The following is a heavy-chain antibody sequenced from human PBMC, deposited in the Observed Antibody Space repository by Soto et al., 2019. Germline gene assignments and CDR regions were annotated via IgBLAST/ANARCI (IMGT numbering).Heavy chain of an antibody. D-gene: IGHD3-3*01. CDR2: IVPMFGTS. Sequence: QERLVQSGAEVRKPGSSVKVSCKVTGGTSTRYAINWVRQAPGQGLEWMGGIVPMFGTSKYAQKFQGRVTITAYTSTNIAYMALRSLRSEDTAVYYCNRGSEYDFWSGYLWGQGTLVSVSS. V-gene: IGHV1-69*06. CDR1: GGTSTRYA. J-gene: IGHJ4*02. CDR3: NRGSEYDFWSGYL.